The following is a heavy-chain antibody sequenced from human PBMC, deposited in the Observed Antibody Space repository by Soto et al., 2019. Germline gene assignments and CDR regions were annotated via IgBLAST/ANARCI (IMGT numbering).Heavy chain of an antibody. CDR2: MNPNSGNK. J-gene: IGHJ5*02. CDR1: GYTFTSHD. D-gene: IGHD2-2*01. CDR3: ARLSLGYCSRTACSSFDP. Sequence: QVQLVQSGAEVKKPGASVKVSCKASGYTFTSHDINWVRQATGQGLEWMGWMNPNSGNKGYAQKFQGRITMTRDTSISTAYMELSSLRSEDTAVYYWARLSLGYCSRTACSSFDPWGQGTLVTVSS. V-gene: IGHV1-8*01.